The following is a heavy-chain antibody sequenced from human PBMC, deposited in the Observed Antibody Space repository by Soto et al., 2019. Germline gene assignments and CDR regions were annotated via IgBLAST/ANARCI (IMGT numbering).Heavy chain of an antibody. CDR3: EGVGVRGYYYYYYGMDV. J-gene: IGHJ6*02. CDR1: GGSISSSNW. D-gene: IGHD3-10*01. CDR2: IYHSGST. Sequence: SETLSLTCAVSGGSISSSNWWSWVRQPPGKGLEWIGEIYHSGSTNYNPSLKSRVTISVDKSKNQFSLKLSSVTAADTAVYYCEGVGVRGYYYYYYGMDVWGQGTTVTVSS. V-gene: IGHV4-4*02.